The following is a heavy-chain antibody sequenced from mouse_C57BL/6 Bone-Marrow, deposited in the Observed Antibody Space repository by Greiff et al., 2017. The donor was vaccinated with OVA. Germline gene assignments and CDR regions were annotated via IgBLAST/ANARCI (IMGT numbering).Heavy chain of an antibody. D-gene: IGHD3-3*01. CDR2: ISSGGSYT. Sequence: DVKLVESGGDLVKPGGSLKLSCAASGFTFSSYGMSWVRQTPDQRLEWVANISSGGSYTYYPDSVKGRFTISRDNAKNTLYLQMSSLKSEDTAMYDCARRRDVDFDVWGTGTTVTVSS. J-gene: IGHJ1*03. CDR1: GFTFSSYG. CDR3: ARRRDVDFDV. V-gene: IGHV5-6*02.